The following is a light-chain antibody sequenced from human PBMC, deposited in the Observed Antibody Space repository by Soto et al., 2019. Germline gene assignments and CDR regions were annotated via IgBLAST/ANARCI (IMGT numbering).Light chain of an antibody. Sequence: DITKTQTQASQDLPLGKWASFHWRPCQKDIYSSNTKNYLAWYQQKPGQPPKLLIYWASTRESGVPDRFSGSGSGTAFSLTISNLQPEDFATYFCQQSKTFPLNFGGGTKVDIK. CDR2: WAS. V-gene: IGKV4-1*01. CDR1: QKDIYSSNTKNY. J-gene: IGKJ4*01. CDR3: QQSKTFPLN.